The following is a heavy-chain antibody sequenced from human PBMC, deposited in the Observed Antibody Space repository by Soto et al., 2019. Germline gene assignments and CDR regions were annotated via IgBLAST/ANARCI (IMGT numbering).Heavy chain of an antibody. CDR2: ISGSGGST. J-gene: IGHJ4*02. V-gene: IGHV3-23*01. CDR1: GFTFSSYA. Sequence: GGSLRLSCAASGFTFSSYAMSWVRQAPGKGLEWVSAISGSGGSTYYADSVKGRFTISRDNSKNTLYLQMNSLRAEDTAVYYCAKVHYYDSSGHTGKYYFDYWGQGTLATVSS. D-gene: IGHD3-22*01. CDR3: AKVHYYDSSGHTGKYYFDY.